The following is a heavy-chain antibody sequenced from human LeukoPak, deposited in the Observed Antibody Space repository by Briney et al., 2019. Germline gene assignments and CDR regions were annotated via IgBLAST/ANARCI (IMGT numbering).Heavy chain of an antibody. Sequence: SGGSLRLSCAASGFTFSSYWMHWVRQAPGKGLVWVSRINSDGSGTTYADSVKGRFPISRDNAKNTLYLQMNSPRVEDTAVYYCARDQRYFNYFQDWGQGTLVTVSS. CDR3: ARDQRYFNYFQD. CDR2: INSDGSGT. D-gene: IGHD2/OR15-2a*01. J-gene: IGHJ1*01. V-gene: IGHV3-74*03. CDR1: GFTFSSYW.